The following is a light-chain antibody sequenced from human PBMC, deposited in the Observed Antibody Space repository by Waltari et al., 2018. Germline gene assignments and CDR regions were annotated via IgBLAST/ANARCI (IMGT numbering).Light chain of an antibody. CDR1: TSAVARYNY. J-gene: IGLJ2*01. CDR3: CSFAGAYTWI. Sequence: SALTQPRSVSGSPGQSVTISCTGTTSAVARYNYVSWYQHLPGKAPELLMFDVTQRPSGVPDRFSGSKSANTASLTISGLQPDDEADYYCCSFAGAYTWIFGGGTKVTVL. CDR2: DVT. V-gene: IGLV2-11*01.